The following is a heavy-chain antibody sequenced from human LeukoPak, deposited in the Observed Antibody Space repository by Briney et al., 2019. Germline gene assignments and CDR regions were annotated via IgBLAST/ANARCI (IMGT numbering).Heavy chain of an antibody. CDR1: GYMFIRYS. J-gene: IGHJ4*02. Sequence: GASVKVSCKPSGYMFIRYSMSRVRQAPGQGLEWMGWINTNTGNPTYAQGFTGRFVFSLDISVSTAYLQITSLKAEDTAVYYCARAKYCSSDNCYSDFWGQGTLVTVSS. CDR3: ARAKYCSSDNCYSDF. CDR2: INTNTGNP. D-gene: IGHD2-15*01. V-gene: IGHV7-4-1*02.